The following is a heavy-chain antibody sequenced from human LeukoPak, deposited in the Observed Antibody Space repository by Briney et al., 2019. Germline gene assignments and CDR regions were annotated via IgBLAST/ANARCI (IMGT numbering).Heavy chain of an antibody. CDR3: AREDDSSGYYFDY. CDR1: GFTFSSCS. D-gene: IGHD3-22*01. CDR2: ISSSSSYI. V-gene: IGHV3-21*01. J-gene: IGHJ4*02. Sequence: PGGSLRLSCAASGFTFSSCSMNWVRQAPGKGLEWVSSISSSSSYIYYADSVKGRFTISRDNAKNSLYLQMNSLRAEDTAVYYCAREDDSSGYYFDYWGQGTLVTVSS.